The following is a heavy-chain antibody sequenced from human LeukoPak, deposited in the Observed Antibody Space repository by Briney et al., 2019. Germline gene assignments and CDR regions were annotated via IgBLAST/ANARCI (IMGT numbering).Heavy chain of an antibody. CDR3: ARSGDYGSGSYYASPDAFDI. J-gene: IGHJ3*02. CDR2: IYYSGST. D-gene: IGHD3-10*01. V-gene: IGHV4-31*03. CDR1: GGSISSGGYY. Sequence: SETLSLTCTVSGGSISSGGYYWSWIRQHPGKGLEWIGYIYYSGSTYYNPSLKSRVTISVDTSKNQFSLKLSSVTAADTAVYYCARSGDYGSGSYYASPDAFDIWGQGTMVTVSS.